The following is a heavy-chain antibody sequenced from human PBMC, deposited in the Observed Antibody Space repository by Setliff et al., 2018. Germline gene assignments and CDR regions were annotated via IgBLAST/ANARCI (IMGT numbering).Heavy chain of an antibody. CDR2: IKQDGSKK. CDR1: GFTFSTYL. D-gene: IGHD3-9*01. Sequence: GGSLRLSCAASGFTFSTYLMSWVRQAPGKGLEWVANIKQDGSKKYYVYTVKGRFTISRDNAKNTLYLQMNSLRADDTAVDYCAIDHVSGCHYYYYYYGIDVWGQGTTVTVSS. J-gene: IGHJ6*02. V-gene: IGHV3-7*01. CDR3: AIDHVSGCHYYYYYYGIDV.